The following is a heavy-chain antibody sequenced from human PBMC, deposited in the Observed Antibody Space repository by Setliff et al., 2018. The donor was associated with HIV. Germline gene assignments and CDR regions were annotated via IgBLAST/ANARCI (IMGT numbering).Heavy chain of an antibody. D-gene: IGHD2-15*01. V-gene: IGHV1-18*01. CDR1: GYILNDYG. J-gene: IGHJ3*02. CDR3: AREVDDSFDI. Sequence: ASVKVSCKASGYILNDYGITWVRQAPGQGLEWMGWISAANGDTEYPEKLRGRGTMTIDRSTNTAYMELASLTSDDTAVYFCAREVDDSFDIWGQGTMVTVS. CDR2: ISAANGDT.